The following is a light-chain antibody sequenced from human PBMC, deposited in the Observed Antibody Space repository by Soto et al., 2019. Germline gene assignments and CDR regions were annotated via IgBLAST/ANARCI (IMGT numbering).Light chain of an antibody. J-gene: IGKJ2*01. Sequence: EIVLTQSPGTLSLSPGERATLSCRASQSVSSSYLAWYQHKPGQAPRLLIHGASSRATGTPDRFSGSGSGTDFSLTISKLEPEDVAVYYCQHYGSSAYTFGQGTKLEIK. CDR3: QHYGSSAYT. V-gene: IGKV3-20*01. CDR2: GAS. CDR1: QSVSSSY.